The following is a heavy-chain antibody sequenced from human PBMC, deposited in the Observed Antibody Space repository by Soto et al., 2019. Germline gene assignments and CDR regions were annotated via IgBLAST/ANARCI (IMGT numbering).Heavy chain of an antibody. CDR2: IYYSGST. CDR1: GGFISSYY. CDR3: ARRSGDDFWSGFSAMDV. J-gene: IGHJ6*02. V-gene: IGHV4-59*01. D-gene: IGHD3-3*01. Sequence: SETLSLTCTVSGGFISSYYWSWIRQPPGKGLEWIGNIYYSGSTNYNPSLQSRVTISVDTSKNQFSLKLSSVTAADTAVYYCARRSGDDFWSGFSAMDVWGQGTTVTVSS.